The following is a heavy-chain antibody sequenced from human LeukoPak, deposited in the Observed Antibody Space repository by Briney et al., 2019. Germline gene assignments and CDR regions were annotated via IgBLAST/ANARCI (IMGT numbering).Heavy chain of an antibody. CDR2: ISYDGSNK. D-gene: IGHD3-9*01. Sequence: GGSLRLSCAVSGFTFSTYAIHWVRQAPGKGLEWVAVISYDGSNKYYADSVKGRFTISRDNSKNTVYLQVNSLRAEDAAVYYCARDHFITISPPYYLDYWGQGTLVTVSS. V-gene: IGHV3-30*04. J-gene: IGHJ4*02. CDR1: GFTFSTYA. CDR3: ARDHFITISPPYYLDY.